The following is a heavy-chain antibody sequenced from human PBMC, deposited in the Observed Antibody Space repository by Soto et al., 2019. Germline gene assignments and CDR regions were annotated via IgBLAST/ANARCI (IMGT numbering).Heavy chain of an antibody. CDR3: ARDRIGWFDP. CDR2: IYHSGST. CDR1: GGSISSGDYY. J-gene: IGHJ5*02. Sequence: SETLSLTCTVSGGSISSGDYYWSWVRQPPGKGLEWIGEIYHSGSTNYNPSLKSRVTISVDKSKNQFSLKLSSVTAADTAVYYCARDRIGWFDPWGQGTLVTVSS. V-gene: IGHV4-4*02. D-gene: IGHD2-15*01.